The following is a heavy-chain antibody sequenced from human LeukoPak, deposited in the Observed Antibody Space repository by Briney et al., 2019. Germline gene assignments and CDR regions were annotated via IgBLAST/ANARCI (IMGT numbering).Heavy chain of an antibody. CDR2: ISAYNGNT. Sequence: GESLKISCKGSGYSFTSYGISWVRQAPGQGLEWMGWISAYNGNTNYAQKLQGRVTMTTDTSTSTAYMELRSLRSDDTAVYYCARDGEGKYCSSTSCPRLNYWGQGTLVTVSS. J-gene: IGHJ4*02. V-gene: IGHV1-18*04. CDR3: ARDGEGKYCSSTSCPRLNY. CDR1: GYSFTSYG. D-gene: IGHD2-2*01.